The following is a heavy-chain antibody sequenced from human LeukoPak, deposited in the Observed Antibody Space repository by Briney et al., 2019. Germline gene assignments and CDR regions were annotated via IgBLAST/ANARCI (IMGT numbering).Heavy chain of an antibody. CDR1: GFTFSSYE. CDR2: ISSSGSTI. CDR3: ARGVSYYYGSGSYVDY. V-gene: IGHV3-48*03. D-gene: IGHD3-10*01. J-gene: IGHJ4*02. Sequence: PGGSLRLSCAASGFTFSSYEMNWVRQAPGKGLEWVSYISSSGSTIYYADSVKGRFTISRDNAKNSLYLQMNSLRAKDTAVYYCARGVSYYYGSGSYVDYWGQGTLVTVSS.